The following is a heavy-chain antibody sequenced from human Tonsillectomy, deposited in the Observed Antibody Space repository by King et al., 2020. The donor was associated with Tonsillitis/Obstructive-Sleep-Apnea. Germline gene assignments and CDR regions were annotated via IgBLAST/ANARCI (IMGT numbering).Heavy chain of an antibody. CDR1: GFTFDDYA. D-gene: IGHD6-13*01. V-gene: IGHV3-9*01. CDR3: AKAPQLVSPPDY. Sequence: VQLVESGGGLVQPGRSLRLSCAASGFTFDDYAMHWVRQAPGKGLEWVSGISWNSGSIGYADSVKGRFTISRDNAKNTLYLQMNSLRAEDTAFYYCAKAPQLVSPPDYWGQGTLVTVSS. CDR2: ISWNSGSI. J-gene: IGHJ4*02.